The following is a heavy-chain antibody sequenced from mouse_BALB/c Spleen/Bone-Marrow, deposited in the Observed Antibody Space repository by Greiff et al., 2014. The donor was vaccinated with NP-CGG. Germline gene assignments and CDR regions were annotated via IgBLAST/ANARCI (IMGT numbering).Heavy chain of an antibody. CDR3: AAYYYGSSQFAY. D-gene: IGHD1-1*01. CDR2: IDPANGNT. Sequence: VQLQQPGAELVKPGASVKLSCTASGFNIKDTYMHWVKQRPEQGLEWIGRIDPANGNTKYDPKFQGKATITADTSSNTAYLQLSSLTSEDTAVYYCAAYYYGSSQFAYWGQGTLVTVSA. CDR1: GFNIKDTY. V-gene: IGHV14-3*02. J-gene: IGHJ3*01.